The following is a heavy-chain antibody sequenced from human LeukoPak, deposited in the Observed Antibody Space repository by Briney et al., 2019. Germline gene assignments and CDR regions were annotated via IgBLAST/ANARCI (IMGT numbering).Heavy chain of an antibody. D-gene: IGHD5-12*01. J-gene: IGHJ1*01. CDR2: INYDGSAT. CDR3: ARGGVYSGYD. Sequence: GGSLRLSCAASGFDFANYAMSWVRQAPGKGLEWVSAINYDGSATYYADSVRGRFTISRDNSKSTLFLQMTSLRAADTAVYYCARGGVYSGYDWGQGSLVTVSS. CDR1: GFDFANYA. V-gene: IGHV3-23*05.